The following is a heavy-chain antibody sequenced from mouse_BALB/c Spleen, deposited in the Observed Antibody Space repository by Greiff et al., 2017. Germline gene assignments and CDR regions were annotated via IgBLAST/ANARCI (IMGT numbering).Heavy chain of an antibody. V-gene: IGHV1-66*01. CDR3: ARSPYYGSSPWLAY. Sequence: VQRVESGPELVKPGASVKISCKASGYSFTSYYIHWVKQRPGQGLEWIGWIFPGSGNTKYNEKFKGKATLTADTSSSTAYMQLSSLTSEDSAVYFCARSPYYGSSPWLAYWGQGTLVTVSA. D-gene: IGHD1-1*01. J-gene: IGHJ3*01. CDR2: IFPGSGNT. CDR1: GYSFTSYY.